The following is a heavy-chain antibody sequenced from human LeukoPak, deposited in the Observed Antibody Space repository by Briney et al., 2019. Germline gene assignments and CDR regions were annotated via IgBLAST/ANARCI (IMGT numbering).Heavy chain of an antibody. CDR2: ISSSSITI. Sequence: PGGSLRLSCAASGLSFSSYTMNWVRQAPGKGLEWISYISSSSITIHYADSVKGRFTISRDNAKNSLNLQMDSLRAEDTAVYYCARGLYCSSSSCYFDWWGQGTLVTVSS. V-gene: IGHV3-48*01. D-gene: IGHD2-15*01. CDR3: ARGLYCSSSSCYFDW. J-gene: IGHJ4*02. CDR1: GLSFSSYT.